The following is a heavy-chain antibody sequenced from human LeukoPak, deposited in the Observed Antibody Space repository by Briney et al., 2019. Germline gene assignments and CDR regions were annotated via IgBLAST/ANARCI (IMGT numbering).Heavy chain of an antibody. CDR1: GYKFTNYW. D-gene: IGHD2-15*01. V-gene: IGHV5-51*01. J-gene: IGHJ4*02. Sequence: GESLKISCKGSGYKFTNYWIGWVRQMPGKGLEWMGIIYPDDSETTCSPSFQGQVTISADKSTTTAYLQWRSLKASDTAIYYCARRATQYFDFWGQGTLVTVSS. CDR3: ARRATQYFDF. CDR2: IYPDDSET.